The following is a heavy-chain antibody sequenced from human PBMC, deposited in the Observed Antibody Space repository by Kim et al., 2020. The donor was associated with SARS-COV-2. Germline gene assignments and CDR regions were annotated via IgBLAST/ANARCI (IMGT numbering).Heavy chain of an antibody. D-gene: IGHD1-26*01. CDR1: GFTFSNAW. J-gene: IGHJ6*02. CDR3: TTGGIVGATTPLTYYYSYGMDV. Sequence: GGSLRLSCAASGFTFSNAWMSWVRQAPGKGLEWVGRIKSKTDGGTTDYAAPVKGRFTISRDDSKNTLYLQMNSLKTEDTAVYYCTTGGIVGATTPLTYYYSYGMDVWGQGTTVTVSS. CDR2: IKSKTDGGTT. V-gene: IGHV3-15*01.